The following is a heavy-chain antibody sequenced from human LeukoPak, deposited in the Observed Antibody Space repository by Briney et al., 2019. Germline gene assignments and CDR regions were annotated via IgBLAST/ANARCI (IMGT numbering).Heavy chain of an antibody. Sequence: GGSLRLSCAASGFTFSSYGMHWVRQAPGKGLEYVSAISSNGGSTYYANSVEGRFTISRDNSKNTLYLQMGSLRAEDMAAYYCARWIAYDAFDIWGQGTMVTVSS. V-gene: IGHV3-64*01. D-gene: IGHD2-21*01. CDR1: GFTFSSYG. CDR3: ARWIAYDAFDI. J-gene: IGHJ3*02. CDR2: ISSNGGST.